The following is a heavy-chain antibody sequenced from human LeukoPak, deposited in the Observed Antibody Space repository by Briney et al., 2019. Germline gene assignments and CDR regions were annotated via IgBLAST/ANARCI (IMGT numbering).Heavy chain of an antibody. CDR3: ARSWVHTGVYYYGMDV. CDR1: GFTFSSYG. CDR2: IWYDGSNK. V-gene: IGHV3-33*01. Sequence: GGSLRLSCAASGFTFSSYGMHWVRQAPGKGLEWVAVIWYDGSNKYYADSVKGRFTISRDNSKNTLYLQMNSLRAEDTAVYYCARSWVHTGVYYYGMDVWGQGTTVTVSS. J-gene: IGHJ6*02. D-gene: IGHD7-27*01.